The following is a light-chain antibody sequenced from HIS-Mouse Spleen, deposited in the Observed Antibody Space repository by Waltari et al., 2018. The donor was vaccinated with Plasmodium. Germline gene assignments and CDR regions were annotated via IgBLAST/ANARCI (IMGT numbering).Light chain of an antibody. CDR1: SSDVGGYNY. Sequence: QSALTQPASVSGSPGQSITISCTGTSSDVGGYNYVSWYQQHPGKAPTLMIYDVSNRPSGVSNRFSGSNAGNTASLTISGLQAEDEADYYCSSYTSSSTHVVFGGGTKLTVL. CDR2: DVS. J-gene: IGLJ2*01. CDR3: SSYTSSSTHVV. V-gene: IGLV2-14*03.